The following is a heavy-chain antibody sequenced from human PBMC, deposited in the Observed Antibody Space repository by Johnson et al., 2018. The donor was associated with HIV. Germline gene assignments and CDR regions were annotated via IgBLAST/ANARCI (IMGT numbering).Heavy chain of an antibody. CDR1: GFTFSSYW. D-gene: IGHD6-6*01. J-gene: IGHJ3*02. CDR2: INSDGSST. Sequence: VQLVESGGGLVQPGGSLRLSCAASGFTFSSYWMHWVRQAPGKGLVWVSRINSDGSSTSYADSVKGRFTISRDNAKNSLYLQMNSLRAEDTALYYCASGVTARAPLLIWGQGTMVTVSS. V-gene: IGHV3-74*02. CDR3: ASGVTARAPLLI.